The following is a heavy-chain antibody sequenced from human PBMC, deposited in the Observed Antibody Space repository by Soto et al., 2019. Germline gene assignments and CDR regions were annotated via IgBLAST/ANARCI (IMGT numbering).Heavy chain of an antibody. Sequence: QMQLQESGPGLVKPSETLSLTCTVSGVPISSSSHYWGWIRQPPGKGLEWIGSIYYSGTTYYNPSLKSRVTISVDTFKNNFSLQLNSVTAADTAVYYCSRHEDGDFGLGWFFDLWGRGTLVSVSS. V-gene: IGHV4-39*01. CDR3: SRHEDGDFGLGWFFDL. D-gene: IGHD4-17*01. J-gene: IGHJ2*01. CDR2: IYYSGTT. CDR1: GVPISSSSHY.